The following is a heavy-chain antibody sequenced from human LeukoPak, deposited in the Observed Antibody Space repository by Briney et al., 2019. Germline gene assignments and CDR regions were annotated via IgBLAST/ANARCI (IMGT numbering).Heavy chain of an antibody. CDR3: ARAWLIKKRYDSSGYLAY. CDR2: INPNSGGT. D-gene: IGHD3-22*01. Sequence: ASVKVSCKASGYTFTGYYMHWVRQAPGQGLEWMGWINPNSGGTNYAQKFQGRVTMTRDTSISTAYMELSRLRSDDMAVYYCARAWLIKKRYDSSGYLAYWGQGTLVTVSS. V-gene: IGHV1-2*02. J-gene: IGHJ4*02. CDR1: GYTFTGYY.